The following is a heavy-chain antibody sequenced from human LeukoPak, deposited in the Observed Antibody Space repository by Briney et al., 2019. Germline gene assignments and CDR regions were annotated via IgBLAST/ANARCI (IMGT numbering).Heavy chain of an antibody. J-gene: IGHJ6*03. CDR2: INHSGST. CDR1: GGSFSGYY. D-gene: IGHD3-3*01. V-gene: IGHV4-34*01. CDR3: ARADFVYYYYYMDV. Sequence: PSETLSLTCAVYGGSFSGYYWSWIRQLPGKGLEWIGEINHSGSTNYNSSLKSRVTISVDTSKNQFSLKLSSVTAADTAVYYCARADFVYYYYYMDVWGKGTTVTVSS.